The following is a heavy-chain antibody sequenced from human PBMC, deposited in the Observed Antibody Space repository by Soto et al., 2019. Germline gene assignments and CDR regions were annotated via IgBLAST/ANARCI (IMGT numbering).Heavy chain of an antibody. D-gene: IGHD2-21*02. V-gene: IGHV4-39*07. J-gene: IGHJ4*02. CDR1: GGSISSSSYY. CDR3: ARGRAYCGGDCYSPLDY. CDR2: IYYSGST. Sequence: SETLSLTCTVSGGSISSSSYYWGWIRQPPGKGLEWIGSIYYSGSTYYNPSLKSRVTISVDTSKNQFSLKLSSVTAADTAVYYCARGRAYCGGDCYSPLDYWGQGTLVTVSS.